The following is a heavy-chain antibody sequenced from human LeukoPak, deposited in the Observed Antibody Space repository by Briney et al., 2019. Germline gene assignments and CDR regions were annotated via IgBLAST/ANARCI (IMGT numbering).Heavy chain of an antibody. V-gene: IGHV3-7*05. J-gene: IGHJ6*02. Sequence: GGSLILSCAASGFTFSIYWMSWVRQAPGKGLEWVASINQDGSEKYYVDSVKGRCTISRDNAKTSLYLQMSSLRAEDAAAYYCVRDGPGGIEARKRYYGMDVWGQGTTVSVSS. CDR1: GFTFSIYW. CDR3: VRDGPGGIEARKRYYGMDV. D-gene: IGHD6-6*01. CDR2: INQDGSEK.